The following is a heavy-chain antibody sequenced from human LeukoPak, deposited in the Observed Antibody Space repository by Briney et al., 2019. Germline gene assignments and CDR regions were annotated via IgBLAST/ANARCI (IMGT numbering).Heavy chain of an antibody. CDR2: ICPGDSDI. CDR3: ARRIAVAGTGYYGLDV. V-gene: IGHV5-51*01. D-gene: IGHD6-19*01. J-gene: IGHJ6*02. CDR1: GYTFNTYW. Sequence: GESLKISCKGSGYTFNTYWIAWVRQMPGKGLEWMGIICPGDSDIRYSPSFQGQVTISADKSIGTAYLQWSSLKASDTATYYCARRIAVAGTGYYGLDVWGQGTTVTVSS.